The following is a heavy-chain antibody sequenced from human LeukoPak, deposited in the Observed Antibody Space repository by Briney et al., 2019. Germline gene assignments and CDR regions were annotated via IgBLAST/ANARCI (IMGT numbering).Heavy chain of an antibody. V-gene: IGHV3-23*01. D-gene: IGHD3/OR15-3a*01. CDR1: GFTFSSYA. J-gene: IGHJ4*02. CDR3: AKDRAGLPYYFDY. CDR2: IGGSGGGT. Sequence: GGSLRLSCAASGFTFSSYAMSWVRQAPGKGLEWVSAIGGSGGGTYYADSVKGRFTISRDNSKNTLYLQMNSLRAEDTGLYYCAKDRAGLPYYFDYWGQGTLVTVSS.